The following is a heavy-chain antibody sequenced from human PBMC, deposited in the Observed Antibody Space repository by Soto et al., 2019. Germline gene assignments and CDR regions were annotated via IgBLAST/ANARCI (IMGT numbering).Heavy chain of an antibody. J-gene: IGHJ4*02. V-gene: IGHV3-30*18. CDR2: ISYDGSNK. CDR1: GFTFSSYG. Sequence: GGSPRLSCAASGFTFSSYGMHWVRQAPGKGLEWVAVISYDGSNKYYADSVKGRFTISRDNSKNTLYLQMNSLRAEDTAVYYCAKDRPARFLEWLFDYWGQGTLVTVSS. CDR3: AKDRPARFLEWLFDY. D-gene: IGHD3-3*01.